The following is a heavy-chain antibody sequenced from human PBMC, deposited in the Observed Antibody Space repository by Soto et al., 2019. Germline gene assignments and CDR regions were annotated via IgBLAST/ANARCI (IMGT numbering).Heavy chain of an antibody. V-gene: IGHV1-69*02. D-gene: IGHD3-10*01. Sequence: QVQLVQSGAEVKSAGSSVKVSCKASGDTFNFYSINWVRQAPGLGLEWVGRVNPILSMSNYAQRFQGRVTMTADKSAGTAYMELRSLRSEDTAIYYCASNYGAAYRAFDSWGQGALVTVSS. CDR3: ASNYGAAYRAFDS. CDR1: GDTFNFYS. J-gene: IGHJ4*02. CDR2: VNPILSMS.